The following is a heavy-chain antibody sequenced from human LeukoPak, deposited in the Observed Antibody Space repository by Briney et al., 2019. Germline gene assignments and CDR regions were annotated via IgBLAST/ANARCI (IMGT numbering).Heavy chain of an antibody. Sequence: SETLSLTCAVSGYSISSGYYWGWIRQPPGKGLEWIGSIYHSGSTYYNPSLKSRVTISVDTSKNQFSLKLSSVTAADTPVYYCAGQYSSSWSYYYYYYMDVWGKGTTVTVSS. CDR2: IYHSGST. CDR1: GYSISSGYY. D-gene: IGHD6-13*01. CDR3: AGQYSSSWSYYYYYYMDV. J-gene: IGHJ6*03. V-gene: IGHV4-38-2*01.